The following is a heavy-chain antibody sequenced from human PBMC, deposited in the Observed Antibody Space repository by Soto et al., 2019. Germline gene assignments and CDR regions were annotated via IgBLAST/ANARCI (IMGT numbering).Heavy chain of an antibody. CDR3: AASYGSGYRAFDY. D-gene: IGHD3-10*01. CDR2: ISAYNGNT. Sequence: GASVKVSCKASGYTFTSYGISWVRQAPGQGLEWMGWISAYNGNTNYAQKFQGRVTITADKSTNTAYMQLSSLRSEDTAIYYCAASYGSGYRAFDYWGQGALVTVSS. J-gene: IGHJ4*02. V-gene: IGHV1-18*01. CDR1: GYTFTSYG.